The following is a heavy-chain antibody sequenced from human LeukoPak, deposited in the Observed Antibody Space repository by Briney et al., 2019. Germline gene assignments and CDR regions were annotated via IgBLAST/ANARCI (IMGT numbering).Heavy chain of an antibody. CDR2: IKQDGSEK. D-gene: IGHD1-1*01. V-gene: IGHV3-7*01. CDR1: GFTFSSYW. CDR3: AREGTEGSNWFDP. J-gene: IGHJ5*02. Sequence: GGSLRLSCAASGFTFSSYWMSWVRQAPGKGLEWVANIKQDGSEKYYVDSVKGRFTISRDNAKNSLYLQMSSLRAEDTAVYYCAREGTEGSNWFDPWGQGTLVTVSS.